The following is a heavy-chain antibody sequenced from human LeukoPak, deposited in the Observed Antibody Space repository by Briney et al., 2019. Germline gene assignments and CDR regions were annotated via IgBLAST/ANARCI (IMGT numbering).Heavy chain of an antibody. CDR3: ARGVAAAGTDWFDP. J-gene: IGHJ5*02. V-gene: IGHV4-4*02. Sequence: AGTLSLTCAVSGGSISSSNWWSWVRQPPGKGLEWIGEIYHSGSTNYNPSLKSRVTISVDKSKNQFSLKLSSVTAADTAVYYCARGVAAAGTDWFDPWGQGTLVTVSS. CDR1: GGSISSSNW. D-gene: IGHD6-13*01. CDR2: IYHSGST.